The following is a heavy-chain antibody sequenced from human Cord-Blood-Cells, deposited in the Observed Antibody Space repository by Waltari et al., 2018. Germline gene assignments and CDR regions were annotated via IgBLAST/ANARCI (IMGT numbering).Heavy chain of an antibody. D-gene: IGHD3-9*01. Sequence: QVQLQESGPGLVKPSETLSLTCTVSGGSVSSGSYYWRWIRQPPGKGLEWIGYIYYSGSTNYNPSLKSRVTISVDTSKNQFSLKLSSVTAADTAVYYCAREGYDILTGYYEPDYGMDVWGQGTTVTVSS. CDR3: AREGYDILTGYYEPDYGMDV. CDR2: IYYSGST. CDR1: GGSVSSGSYY. V-gene: IGHV4-61*01. J-gene: IGHJ6*02.